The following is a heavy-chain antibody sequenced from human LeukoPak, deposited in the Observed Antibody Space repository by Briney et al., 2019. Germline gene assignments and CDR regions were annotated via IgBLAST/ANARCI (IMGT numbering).Heavy chain of an antibody. J-gene: IGHJ4*02. V-gene: IGHV3-7*01. CDR1: GFTFSSYW. CDR2: IKQDGSEK. Sequence: GGSLRLSCAASGFTFSSYWMSWVRQAPGKGLEWVANIKQDGSEKYYVDSVKGRFTISRDNAKSSLYLQMNSLRAEDTAVYYCARDNYYYDSSGYYYWGQGTLVTVSS. CDR3: ARDNYYYDSSGYYY. D-gene: IGHD3-22*01.